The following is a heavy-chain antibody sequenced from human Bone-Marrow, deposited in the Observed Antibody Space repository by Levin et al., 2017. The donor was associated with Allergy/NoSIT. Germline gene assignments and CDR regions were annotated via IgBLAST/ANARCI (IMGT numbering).Heavy chain of an antibody. CDR2: INPDSGGT. J-gene: IGHJ6*02. V-gene: IGHV1-2*02. Sequence: ASVKVSCKASGYTFTAYYIHWVRQDPGQGLEWMGWINPDSGGTNYAQRFKGRVTMTRDTSISTVYMQLSRLTSDDTALYFCTRDDLLDTNMDVWGQGTTVTVSS. D-gene: IGHD3/OR15-3a*01. CDR1: GYTFTAYY. CDR3: TRDDLLDTNMDV.